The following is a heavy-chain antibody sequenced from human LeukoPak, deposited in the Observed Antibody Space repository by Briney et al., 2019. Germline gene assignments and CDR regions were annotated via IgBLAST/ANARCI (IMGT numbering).Heavy chain of an antibody. CDR2: IYHSGST. V-gene: IGHV4-38-2*01. CDR3: ADGGSYNAFDI. CDR1: GYSISSGYY. Sequence: SETLSLTCAVSGYSISSGYYWGWIRPPPGKGLEWIGIIYHSGSTYYNPSLKSRVTISVDTSKNQLSLKLSSVTAADTAVYYCADGGSYNAFDIWGQGTMVTVSS. D-gene: IGHD1-26*01. J-gene: IGHJ3*02.